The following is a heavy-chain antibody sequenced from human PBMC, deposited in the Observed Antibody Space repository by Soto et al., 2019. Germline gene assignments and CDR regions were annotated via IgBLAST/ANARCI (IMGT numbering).Heavy chain of an antibody. CDR2: INAGNGNT. CDR3: ARGITMVRPYYFDY. J-gene: IGHJ4*02. V-gene: IGHV1-3*01. D-gene: IGHD3-10*01. Sequence: GASVKVSCKASGYTFTSYAMHWVRQAPGQRLEWMGWINAGNGNTKYSQKFQGRVTITRDKSTSTAYMELSSLRSEDTAVYYCARGITMVRPYYFDYWGQGTLVTVSS. CDR1: GYTFTSYA.